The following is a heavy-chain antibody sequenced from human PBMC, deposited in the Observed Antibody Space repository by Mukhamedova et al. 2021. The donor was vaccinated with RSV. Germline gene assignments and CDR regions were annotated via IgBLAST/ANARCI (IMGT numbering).Heavy chain of an antibody. CDR2: INAGNGNT. Sequence: APGQRLEWMGWINAGNGNTKYSQKFQGRVTITRDTSASTAYMELSSLRSEDPAVYYCARAGGLLWFGEFAFDYWGQGTLVTVSS. D-gene: IGHD3-10*01. CDR3: ARAGGLLWFGEFAFDY. J-gene: IGHJ4*02. V-gene: IGHV1-3*01.